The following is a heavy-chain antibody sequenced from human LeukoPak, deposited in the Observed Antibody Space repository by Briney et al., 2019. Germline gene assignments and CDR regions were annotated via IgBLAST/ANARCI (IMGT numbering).Heavy chain of an antibody. J-gene: IGHJ6*03. CDR2: FDPEDGET. D-gene: IGHD3-16*01. CDR3: ARGLGLQYYMDV. CDR1: GYTLTELS. V-gene: IGHV1-24*01. Sequence: ASVKVSCKVSGYTLTELSMHWVRQAPGKGLEWMGGFDPEDGETIYAQKFQGRVTMTEDTSTDTAYMELSSLRSDDTAVYYCARGLGLQYYMDVWGKGTTVTISS.